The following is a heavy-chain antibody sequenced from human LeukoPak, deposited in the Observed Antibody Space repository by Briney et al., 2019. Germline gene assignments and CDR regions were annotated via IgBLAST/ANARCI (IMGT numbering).Heavy chain of an antibody. V-gene: IGHV3-15*01. CDR3: TTDGVAISHTFDF. Sequence: PGGSLRLSCAASGFTFSNAWMSWVRLAPGKGLEWIGRIKSKNDGGTPDYAASVQGRFTISRDDSKNTLYLQMNSLKTEDTAVYYCTTDGVAISHTFDFWGQGTLVTVSS. J-gene: IGHJ4*02. CDR1: GFTFSNAW. CDR2: IKSKNDGGTP. D-gene: IGHD2-8*01.